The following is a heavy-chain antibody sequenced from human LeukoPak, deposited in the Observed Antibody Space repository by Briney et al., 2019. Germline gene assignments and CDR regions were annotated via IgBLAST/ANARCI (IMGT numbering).Heavy chain of an antibody. D-gene: IGHD3-10*01. CDR1: GASISSYY. V-gene: IGHV4-59*01. CDR3: ARVGLLDGILDV. Sequence: SETLSLTCTVSGASISSYYWSWIRQPPGKGLEWIGYIYYNGSTNKNPSLKSRVTISADTSKNQSSLKVNSVTAADTAVYYCARVGLLDGILDVWDKGTTVTVSS. CDR2: IYYNGST. J-gene: IGHJ6*04.